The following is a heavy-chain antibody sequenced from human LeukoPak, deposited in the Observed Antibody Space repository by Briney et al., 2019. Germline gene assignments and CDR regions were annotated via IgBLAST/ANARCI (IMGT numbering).Heavy chain of an antibody. CDR3: AKGLLIWFGEFHFYFDY. V-gene: IGHV3-23*01. D-gene: IGHD3-10*01. CDR1: GFIFSSYV. J-gene: IGHJ4*02. CDR2: ISVGGGDT. Sequence: GGSLRLSCAASGFIFSSYVMGWVRQAPGKGLEWVSSISVGGGDTFASDSVKGRFTITRENSKNTLYLQMNSLRAEDTAVYYCAKGLLIWFGEFHFYFDYWGQGTLVTVSS.